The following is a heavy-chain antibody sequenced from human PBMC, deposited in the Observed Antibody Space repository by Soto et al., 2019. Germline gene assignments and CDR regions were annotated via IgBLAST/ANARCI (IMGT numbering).Heavy chain of an antibody. V-gene: IGHV3-23*01. CDR3: AKGSGGSCYSQIDY. J-gene: IGHJ4*02. CDR1: GFTFSSYA. CDR2: ICGTSTST. D-gene: IGHD2-15*01. Sequence: GGSLRLSCVASGFTFSSYAMTWVRQAPGKGLEWVSVICGTSTSTYYADSVKGRFTISRDNSQNTLYLQVNSLRAEDTAVYYCAKGSGGSCYSQIDYWGQGTLVTVSS.